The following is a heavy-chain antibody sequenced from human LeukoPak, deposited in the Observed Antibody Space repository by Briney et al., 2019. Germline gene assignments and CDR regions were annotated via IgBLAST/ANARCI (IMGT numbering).Heavy chain of an antibody. CDR3: ASNWNLDS. D-gene: IGHD3-3*01. CDR2: ISHSGDSA. CDR1: GFTFSIYA. V-gene: IGHV3-23*01. J-gene: IGHJ4*02. Sequence: GGSLRLSCAASGFTFSIYAMSWVRQAPGKGLEWVSSISHSGDSAYYADSVKGRCTISRDNSKNTLYLQMNSLRAADTAVYWCASNWNLDSWGQGTLVTVSS.